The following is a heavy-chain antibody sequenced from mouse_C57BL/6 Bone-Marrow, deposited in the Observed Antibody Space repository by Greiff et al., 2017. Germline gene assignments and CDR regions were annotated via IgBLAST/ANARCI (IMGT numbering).Heavy chain of an antibody. V-gene: IGHV1-72*01. D-gene: IGHD2-4*01. CDR1: GYTFTSYW. Sequence: QVQLQQPGAELVKPGASVKLSCKASGYTFTSYWMHWVKQRPGRGLEWIGRIDPNSGGTKYNEKFKSKATLTVDKPSSTAYMQLSSLTTEDSAVYYGASSGYPSTMITTTRIYYAMDYWGQGTSVTVSS. CDR2: IDPNSGGT. CDR3: ASSGYPSTMITTTRIYYAMDY. J-gene: IGHJ4*01.